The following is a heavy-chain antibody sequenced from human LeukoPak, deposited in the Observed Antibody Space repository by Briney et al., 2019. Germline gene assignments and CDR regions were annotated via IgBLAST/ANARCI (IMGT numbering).Heavy chain of an antibody. D-gene: IGHD4-17*01. Sequence: GGSLRLSCAASGFTFSNYAMNWVRQAPGKGLEWVSVISGSAGSTFYADSVKGRFTISRDNSKITLYLQINSLRAEDTAVYYCAKDIRTVTTRGYFDFWGQGTLVTVSS. J-gene: IGHJ4*02. CDR3: AKDIRTVTTRGYFDF. V-gene: IGHV3-23*01. CDR1: GFTFSNYA. CDR2: ISGSAGST.